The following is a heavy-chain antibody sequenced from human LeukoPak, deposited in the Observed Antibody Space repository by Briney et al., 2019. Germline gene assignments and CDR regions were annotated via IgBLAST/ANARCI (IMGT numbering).Heavy chain of an antibody. V-gene: IGHV3-23*01. CDR3: AKGGRGSGSYNYFDK. J-gene: IGHJ4*02. CDR1: GFTYSSYA. Sequence: GGSLRLSCAATGFTYSSYAMNWVRQAPGKRLEWVSGISGSGGNTYYADSVKGPFTISRDNSKNMLYLEMNSLRTEDTAVYYCAKGGRGSGSYNYFDKWGQGTLVTVSS. D-gene: IGHD3-10*01. CDR2: ISGSGGNT.